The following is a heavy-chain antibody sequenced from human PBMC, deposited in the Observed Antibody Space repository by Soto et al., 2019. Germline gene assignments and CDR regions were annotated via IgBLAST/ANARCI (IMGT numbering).Heavy chain of an antibody. V-gene: IGHV4-4*07. CDR3: ARALSSAAGLYFDY. CDR1: GGSFSNYY. Sequence: SETLSLTCTVSGGSFSNYYWSWIRQPAGKGMEWVGRIHATESTNYNPSLKSRVTMSIDTSNNQFSLKLGSLTAADTAVYYCARALSSAAGLYFDYWGQGTLVTVSS. J-gene: IGHJ4*02. CDR2: IHATEST. D-gene: IGHD6-13*01.